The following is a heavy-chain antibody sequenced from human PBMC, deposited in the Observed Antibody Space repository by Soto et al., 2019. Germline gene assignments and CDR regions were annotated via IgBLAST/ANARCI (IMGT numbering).Heavy chain of an antibody. V-gene: IGHV1-69*01. Sequence: QVQLVQSGAEVKKPGSSVKVSCKASGGTFSSYAISWVRQAPGQGLGWMGGIIPIFGTANYAQKFQGRVTITADESTSTAYMELSSLRSEDTAVYYCASLITGYSSSWSYYYYGMDVWGQGTTVTVSS. D-gene: IGHD6-13*01. CDR2: IIPIFGTA. CDR3: ASLITGYSSSWSYYYYGMDV. J-gene: IGHJ6*02. CDR1: GGTFSSYA.